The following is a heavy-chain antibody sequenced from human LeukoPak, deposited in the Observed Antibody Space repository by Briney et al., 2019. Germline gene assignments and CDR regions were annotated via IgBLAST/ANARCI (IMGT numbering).Heavy chain of an antibody. V-gene: IGHV3-33*01. CDR1: GFTFSSYG. CDR2: IWYDGSTK. Sequence: PGGSLRLSCAASGFTFSSYGMHWVRQAPGKGLEWVAVIWYDGSTKYYADSVKGRFTISRDNSKNTLYLQMNSLRAEDTAVYYCVRGVISVSPYFDYWGQGTLVTVSS. J-gene: IGHJ4*02. CDR3: VRGVISVSPYFDY. D-gene: IGHD3-10*01.